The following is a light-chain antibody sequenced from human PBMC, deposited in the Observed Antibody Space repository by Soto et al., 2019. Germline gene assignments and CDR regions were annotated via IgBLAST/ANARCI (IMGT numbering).Light chain of an antibody. CDR1: QGINNW. CDR3: QQANSFPHT. CDR2: ATS. V-gene: IGKV1-12*01. J-gene: IGKJ4*01. Sequence: DFQTTQSRSSVSAAIGDRVTITCRASQGINNWLAWYQQTPRKAPNLLIYATSTVQRGGPSRFSGSLSGTEFTLTISSLQTEDYANYYGQQANSFPHTVGGGTKVEIK.